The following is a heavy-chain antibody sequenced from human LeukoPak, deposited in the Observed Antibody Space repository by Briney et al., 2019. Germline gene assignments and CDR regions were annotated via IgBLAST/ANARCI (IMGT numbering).Heavy chain of an antibody. V-gene: IGHV3-15*01. CDR1: ALTFGNAW. Sequence: GGSLRLSCAASALTFGNAWMRWVRQAPGEGLEWVVRIKSKTDGGTTDYAAPVKGRFTISRDDSQNTLYLQMHSLKPEHTAVSYCTPDWMTTVTTRVYYYYGMDVWGQGTTVTVSS. CDR2: IKSKTDGGTT. J-gene: IGHJ6*02. CDR3: TPDWMTTVTTRVYYYYGMDV. D-gene: IGHD4-11*01.